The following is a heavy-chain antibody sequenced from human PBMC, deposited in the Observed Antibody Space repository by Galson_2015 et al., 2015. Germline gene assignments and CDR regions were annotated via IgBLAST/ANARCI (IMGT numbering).Heavy chain of an antibody. V-gene: IGHV3-49*03. D-gene: IGHD2-2*01. CDR1: GFTFGDFA. Sequence: SLRLSCAASGFTFGDFAMSWFRQAPGKGLEWVGFIRSKSKGGTTVYAASVKGRFTISRDDSKSIAYLQMSSLKTEDTAVYYCTGDPGYCSSTSCYGTYYYYYMDVWGKGTTVTVSS. CDR3: TGDPGYCSSTSCYGTYYYYYMDV. CDR2: IRSKSKGGTT. J-gene: IGHJ6*03.